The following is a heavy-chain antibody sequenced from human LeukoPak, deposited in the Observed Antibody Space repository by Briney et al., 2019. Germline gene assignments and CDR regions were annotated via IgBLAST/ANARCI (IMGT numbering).Heavy chain of an antibody. Sequence: SETLSLTCAVYGGSFSGYYWSWIRQPPGKGLEWIGYIYYSGSTNYNPSLKSRVTISVDTSKNQFSLKLSSVTAADTAVYYCARGGSGSYYRRGAFDIWGQGTMVTVSS. CDR3: ARGGSGSYYRRGAFDI. D-gene: IGHD1-26*01. V-gene: IGHV4-59*01. CDR2: IYYSGST. CDR1: GGSFSGYY. J-gene: IGHJ3*02.